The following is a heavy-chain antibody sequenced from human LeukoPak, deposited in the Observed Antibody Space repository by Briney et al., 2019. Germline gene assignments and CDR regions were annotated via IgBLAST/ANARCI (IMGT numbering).Heavy chain of an antibody. V-gene: IGHV1-46*01. Sequence: ASVKVSCKPSGYTFTSYYMHWGRQAPGQGLEGMGIINPSGGDTSYAQKFQGRLTTTRDPSTSTVYMEVVSLRPEDTAVYYCARGCRVVPGVHNVGMTSYYNGMDVWGQGTTVTVSS. CDR1: GYTFTSYY. CDR2: INPSGGDT. D-gene: IGHD2-2*01. CDR3: ARGCRVVPGVHNVGMTSYYNGMDV. J-gene: IGHJ6*02.